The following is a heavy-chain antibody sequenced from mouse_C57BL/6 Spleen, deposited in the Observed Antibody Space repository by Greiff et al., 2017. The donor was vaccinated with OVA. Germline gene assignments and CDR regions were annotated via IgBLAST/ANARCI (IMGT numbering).Heavy chain of an antibody. J-gene: IGHJ2*01. CDR2: IRSKSNNYAT. CDR1: GFSFNTYA. Sequence: EVQVVESGGGLVQPKGSLKLSCAASGFSFNTYAMNWVRQAPGKGLEWVARIRSKSNNYATYYADSVKDRFTISRDDSESMLYLQMNNLKTEDTAMYYCVRQTAQATFDYWGQGTTLTVSS. D-gene: IGHD3-2*02. CDR3: VRQTAQATFDY. V-gene: IGHV10-1*01.